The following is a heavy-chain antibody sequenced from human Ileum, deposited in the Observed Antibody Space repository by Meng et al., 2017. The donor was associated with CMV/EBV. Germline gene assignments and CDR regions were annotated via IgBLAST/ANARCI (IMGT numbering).Heavy chain of an antibody. Sequence: RVSCKASGYTFSAYYMYWVRQVPGKGLEWMGRINPNTGVTNYAQKFQGRVAMTRDTSINTAYMDLSGLTSDDTAIYYCAALGTYFDPWGQGTLVTVSS. D-gene: IGHD1-1*01. CDR3: AALGTYFDP. V-gene: IGHV1-2*02. J-gene: IGHJ5*02. CDR1: GYTFSAYY. CDR2: INPNTGVT.